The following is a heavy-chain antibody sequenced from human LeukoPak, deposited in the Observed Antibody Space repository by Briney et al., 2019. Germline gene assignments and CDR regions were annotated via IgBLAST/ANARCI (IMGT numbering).Heavy chain of an antibody. Sequence: ASVKVSCKASGGTFSSYAISWVRQAPGQGLEWMGRIIPIFGTANYAQKFQGRVTITTDESTSTAYMELSRLRSDDTAVYYCARDGYHDSSGSGYWGQGTLVTVSS. D-gene: IGHD3-22*01. CDR2: IIPIFGTA. CDR1: GGTFSSYA. V-gene: IGHV1-69*05. CDR3: ARDGYHDSSGSGY. J-gene: IGHJ4*02.